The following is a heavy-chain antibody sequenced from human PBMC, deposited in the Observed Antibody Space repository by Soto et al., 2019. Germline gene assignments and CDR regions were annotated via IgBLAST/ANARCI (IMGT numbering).Heavy chain of an antibody. Sequence: GVSLRLSCAASGFTFSSYGMHWVRQAPGKWLEWVAVISYDGSNKYYADSVKGRFTISRDNSKNTLYLQMNSLRAEDTAVYYCAKDATGGYDHDAFDIWGQGTMVTVSS. CDR1: GFTFSSYG. D-gene: IGHD5-12*01. CDR3: AKDATGGYDHDAFDI. CDR2: ISYDGSNK. J-gene: IGHJ3*02. V-gene: IGHV3-30*18.